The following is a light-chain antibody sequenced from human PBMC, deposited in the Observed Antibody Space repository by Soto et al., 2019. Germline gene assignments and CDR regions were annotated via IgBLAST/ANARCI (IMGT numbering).Light chain of an antibody. CDR3: QQYNNWPGT. CDR1: QSVSSN. V-gene: IGKV3-15*01. J-gene: IGKJ1*01. CDR2: GAS. Sequence: EIVMTQSPATLSVSPGERATLPCRASQSVSSNLAWYQQKPGQAPRLLIYGASTRATGIPARFSGSGSGAEFTLTISSLQSEDFAVYYCQQYNNWPGTFGQGTKVDIK.